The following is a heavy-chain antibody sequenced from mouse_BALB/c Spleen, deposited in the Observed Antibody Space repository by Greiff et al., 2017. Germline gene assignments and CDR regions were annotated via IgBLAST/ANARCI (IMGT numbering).Heavy chain of an antibody. V-gene: IGHV3-2*02. J-gene: IGHJ1*01. CDR3: ARRGYYYGSSYWYFDG. Sequence: EVQLQQSGPGLVKPSQSLSLTCTVTGYSITSDYAWNWIRQFPGNKLEWMGYISYSGSTSYNPSLKSRISITRDTSKNQFFLQLNSVTTEDTATYYCARRGYYYGSSYWYFDGWGAGTTVTVSS. CDR2: ISYSGST. CDR1: GYSITSDYA. D-gene: IGHD1-1*01.